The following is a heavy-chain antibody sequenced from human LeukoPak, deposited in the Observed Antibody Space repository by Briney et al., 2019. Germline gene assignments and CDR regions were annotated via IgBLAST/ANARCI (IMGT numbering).Heavy chain of an antibody. D-gene: IGHD3-10*01. CDR1: GGSISSSSYY. J-gene: IGHJ4*02. Sequence: SETLSLTCTVSGGSISSSSYYWGWIRQPPGKGLEWIGSTYYSGSTYYNPSLKSRVTISVDTSKNQFSLKLSSVTAADTAVYYCARGRRLLWFGNFDYWGQGTLVTVSS. V-gene: IGHV4-39*07. CDR3: ARGRRLLWFGNFDY. CDR2: TYYSGST.